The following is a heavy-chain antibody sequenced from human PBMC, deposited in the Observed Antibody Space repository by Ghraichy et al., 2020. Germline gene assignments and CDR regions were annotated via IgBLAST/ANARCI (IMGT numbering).Heavy chain of an antibody. J-gene: IGHJ4*02. CDR1: GCSVSNNNYY. CDR3: ARQWLRHTFDN. D-gene: IGHD5-12*01. Sequence: SEPMSLTCTVSGCSVSNNNYYWGWIGQPPGKGLEWIASVYYSGSAYYSPSLKSRITISIDTSKNEFSLSLGSVTAEDTAWYYCARQWLRHTFDNWGQGSLVTVSS. CDR2: VYYSGSA. V-gene: IGHV4-39*01.